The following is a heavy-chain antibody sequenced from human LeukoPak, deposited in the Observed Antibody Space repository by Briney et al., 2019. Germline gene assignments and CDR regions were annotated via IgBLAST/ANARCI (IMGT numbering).Heavy chain of an antibody. CDR3: AREIVVVIAADLDYFDY. CDR2: IKQDGSEK. CDR1: GLTVSSEH. Sequence: PGGSLRLSCVASGLTVSSEHMSWVRQAPGKGLEWVANIKQDGSEKGYVDSVKGRFTISRDNAKNSLYLQMNSLRAEDTAVYYCAREIVVVIAADLDYFDYWGQGTLVTVSS. V-gene: IGHV3-7*04. J-gene: IGHJ4*02. D-gene: IGHD2-15*01.